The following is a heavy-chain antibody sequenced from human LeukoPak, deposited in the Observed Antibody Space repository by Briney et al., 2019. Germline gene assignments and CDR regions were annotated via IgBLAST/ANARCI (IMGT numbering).Heavy chain of an antibody. D-gene: IGHD6-13*01. Sequence: GGSLRLSCAASGFTFSSNWMSWVRQAPGKGLEWVANIKQDGSETHYVDSLKGRFTISRDNAKNSLYLQMTSLRAEDTAVYYCARLRIAASYYFYYYGMDVWGQGTTVTVS. CDR3: ARLRIAASYYFYYYGMDV. J-gene: IGHJ6*02. CDR2: IKQDGSET. CDR1: GFTFSSNW. V-gene: IGHV3-7*01.